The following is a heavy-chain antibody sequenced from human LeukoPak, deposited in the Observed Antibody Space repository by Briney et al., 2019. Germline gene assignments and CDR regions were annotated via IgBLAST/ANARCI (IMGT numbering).Heavy chain of an antibody. CDR2: INPNSGGT. V-gene: IGHV1-2*02. Sequence: ASVKVSCKASGYTFTGYYLHWVRQAPGQGLEWLGWINPNSGGTNYAQKFQGRVTMTRDTSIATAYMELSRLTSDDTAVYYCARTRGGYSYGYPGYFQHWGQGTLVTVSS. CDR3: ARTRGGYSYGYPGYFQH. D-gene: IGHD5-18*01. J-gene: IGHJ1*01. CDR1: GYTFTGYY.